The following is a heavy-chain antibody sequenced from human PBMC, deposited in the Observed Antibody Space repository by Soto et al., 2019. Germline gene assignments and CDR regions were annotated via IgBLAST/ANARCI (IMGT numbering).Heavy chain of an antibody. CDR2: INMDGTTT. Sequence: VQLVESGGGLVQPGGSLRLSCAASGFTFSNYWMHWIRQAPGEGLVWVSRINMDGTTTNYADSVEGRFTISRDNARNTRWLQMNGLRADDTAVYYCARVAVGAYWFDPWGQGTLVTVSS. D-gene: IGHD1-26*01. V-gene: IGHV3-74*01. CDR1: GFTFSNYW. CDR3: ARVAVGAYWFDP. J-gene: IGHJ5*02.